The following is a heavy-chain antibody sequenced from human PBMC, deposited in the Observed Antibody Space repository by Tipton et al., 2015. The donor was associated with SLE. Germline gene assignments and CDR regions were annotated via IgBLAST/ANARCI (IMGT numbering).Heavy chain of an antibody. CDR1: GGSFSGDY. D-gene: IGHD2-21*02. J-gene: IGHJ4*02. V-gene: IGHV4-34*01. CDR2: INDSGIT. Sequence: TLSLTCAVDGGSFSGDYWNWIRQPPGKGLEWIGEINDSGITNYNPSLKSRVTISVDTSKNQFSLKLTSVTAADTAVYYCARDSESYCGGDCYFGEGDYWGQGTLVTVSS. CDR3: ARDSESYCGGDCYFGEGDY.